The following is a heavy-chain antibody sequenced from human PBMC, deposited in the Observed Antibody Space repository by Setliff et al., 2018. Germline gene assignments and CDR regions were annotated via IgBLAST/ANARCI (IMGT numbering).Heavy chain of an antibody. CDR2: INAPNENT. J-gene: IGHJ6*03. V-gene: IGHV1-3*01. Sequence: ASVKVSCKASGYTFSSYSMHWVRQAPGQRLEWMGWINAPNENTQYSKKFQGRLTITRDTSANTAYMELSSLRSEDTAVYYCARGNPGGEWLLYYYYYYMDVWGKGTTVTVSS. D-gene: IGHD3-3*01. CDR3: ARGNPGGEWLLYYYYYYMDV. CDR1: GYTFSSYS.